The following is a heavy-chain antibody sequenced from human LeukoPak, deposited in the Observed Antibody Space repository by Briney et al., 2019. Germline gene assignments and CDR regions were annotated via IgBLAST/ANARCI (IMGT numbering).Heavy chain of an antibody. CDR3: ARGQDSSGWYGDYFDY. CDR2: ISSSGSTI. J-gene: IGHJ4*02. Sequence: GGSLRLSCAASGFTFSSYEMNWVRQAPGKGLEWVSYISSSGSTIYYAESVKGRFTISRDNAKNSLYLQMNSLRAEDTAVYYCARGQDSSGWYGDYFDYWGQGTLVTVSS. V-gene: IGHV3-48*03. D-gene: IGHD6-19*01. CDR1: GFTFSSYE.